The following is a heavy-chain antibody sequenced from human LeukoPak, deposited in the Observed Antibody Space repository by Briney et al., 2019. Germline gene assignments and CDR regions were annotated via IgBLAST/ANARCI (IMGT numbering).Heavy chain of an antibody. Sequence: GGSLRPSCAASGFTVSRNYMSWVRQTPGKGLEWVSVIYSDGRTDYADSVKGRFTFSRDDSKNTLYLQMSSLRAEDTALYYCARDGGSGWSSAFFDFWGQGTLVTVSS. CDR1: GFTVSRNY. CDR3: ARDGGSGWSSAFFDF. V-gene: IGHV3-53*01. J-gene: IGHJ4*02. CDR2: IYSDGRT. D-gene: IGHD6-19*01.